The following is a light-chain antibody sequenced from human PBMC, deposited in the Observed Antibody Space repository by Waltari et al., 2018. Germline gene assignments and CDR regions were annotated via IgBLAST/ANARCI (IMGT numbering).Light chain of an antibody. CDR3: QQYSSGWT. CDR1: QSVSSN. V-gene: IGKV3-15*01. Sequence: EIVMTQSPATLSVSPGERATLSCRASQSVSSNLAWYQQKPGQAPRLLIYGASTRATGIPARFSGSGSGTEFTLTISSLQSEDFAVYYCQQYSSGWTFGQGTKVEV. J-gene: IGKJ1*01. CDR2: GAS.